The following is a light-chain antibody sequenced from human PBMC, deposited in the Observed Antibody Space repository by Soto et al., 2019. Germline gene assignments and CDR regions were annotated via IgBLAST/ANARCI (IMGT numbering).Light chain of an antibody. V-gene: IGKV3-11*01. CDR1: QSVSIS. CDR3: LQRRNWPLGA. Sequence: EIVLTQSPATLSLSPGERATLSCRASQSVSISLAWYQQKPGQAPRLLIYDASYSATGIPARFSGSGSGTDFALTISGLEPEDFAVYYCLQRRNWPLGAFGQGTKVEIK. J-gene: IGKJ1*01. CDR2: DAS.